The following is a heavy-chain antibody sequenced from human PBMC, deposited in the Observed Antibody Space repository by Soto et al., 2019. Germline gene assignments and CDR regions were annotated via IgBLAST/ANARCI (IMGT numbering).Heavy chain of an antibody. J-gene: IGHJ6*02. Sequence: GGSLRLSCAASGFTFSSYAMSWVRQAPGKGLEWVSAISGSGGSTYYADSVKGRFTISRDNSKNTLYLQMNSLRAEDTAVYYCARERFGELHSAYYYYYGMDVWGQGTTVTVSS. CDR3: ARERFGELHSAYYYYYGMDV. CDR1: GFTFSSYA. CDR2: ISGSGGST. D-gene: IGHD3-10*01. V-gene: IGHV3-23*01.